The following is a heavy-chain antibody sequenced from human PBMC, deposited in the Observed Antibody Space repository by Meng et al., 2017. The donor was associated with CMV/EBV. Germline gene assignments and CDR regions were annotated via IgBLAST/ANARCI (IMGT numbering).Heavy chain of an antibody. CDR2: ISYDGSNK. J-gene: IGHJ4*02. D-gene: IGHD2-21*01. CDR1: FTFSSYA. CDR3: ARDMGPYCGGDCYGPVY. V-gene: IGHV3-30*04. Sequence: FTFSSYAMHWVRQAPGKGLEWVAVISYDGSNKYYADSVKGRFTISRDNSKNTLYLQMNSLRAEDTAAYYCARDMGPYCGGDCYGPVYWGQGTLVTVSS.